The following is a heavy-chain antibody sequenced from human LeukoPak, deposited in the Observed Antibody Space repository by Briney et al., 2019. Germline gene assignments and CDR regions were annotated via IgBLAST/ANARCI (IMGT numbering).Heavy chain of an antibody. CDR2: ITPYNGNT. D-gene: IGHD3-3*01. Sequence: GASVKVSCKASGYTFSSYGISWVRQAPGQGLEGMGWITPYNGNTHYAHKLQGRVTMTTDTSTSTAYMELRSLRSDDTAVYYCARAVPPSLEWFYYWGQGTLVTVSS. V-gene: IGHV1-18*01. CDR1: GYTFSSYG. CDR3: ARAVPPSLEWFYY. J-gene: IGHJ4*02.